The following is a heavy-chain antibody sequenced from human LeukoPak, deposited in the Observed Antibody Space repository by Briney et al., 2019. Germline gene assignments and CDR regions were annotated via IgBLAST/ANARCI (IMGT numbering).Heavy chain of an antibody. D-gene: IGHD5-12*01. Sequence: PGGSLRLSCAASGFTFSCYSMNWVRQAPGKGLEWVSSISSSTYIYYADSVKGRFTISRDNAKNSLYLQMNSLRAEDTAVYYCARDRRGYDYDYWGQGTLVTVSS. CDR2: ISSSTYI. CDR1: GFTFSCYS. V-gene: IGHV3-21*01. CDR3: ARDRRGYDYDY. J-gene: IGHJ4*02.